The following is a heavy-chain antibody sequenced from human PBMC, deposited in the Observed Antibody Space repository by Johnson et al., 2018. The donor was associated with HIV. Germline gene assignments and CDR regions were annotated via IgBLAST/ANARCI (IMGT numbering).Heavy chain of an antibody. V-gene: IGHV3-30*02. Sequence: QVQLVESGGGVVQPGGSLRLSCAASGFTFSSYGMHWVRQAPGKGLAWVAFIRYDGSNKYYADSVRGRFAISRDNSKNTLYVQMNSLRPEDTALYYCARVRTGDSSGYHDAFDIWGQGTMVIVSS. CDR1: GFTFSSYG. CDR3: ARVRTGDSSGYHDAFDI. D-gene: IGHD3-22*01. J-gene: IGHJ3*02. CDR2: IRYDGSNK.